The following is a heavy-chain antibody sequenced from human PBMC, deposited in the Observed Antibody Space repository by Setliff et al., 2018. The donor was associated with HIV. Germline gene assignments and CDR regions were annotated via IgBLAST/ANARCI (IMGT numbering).Heavy chain of an antibody. J-gene: IGHJ6*03. D-gene: IGHD6-25*01. CDR1: GYTFTSSD. V-gene: IGHV1-8*02. CDR3: ARGAWYTSGWHSSRYMDV. CDR2: VNPKSGNT. Sequence: ASVKVSCKASGYTFTSSDIYWVRQATGQGLEWMGWVNPKSGNTGYAQKFQGRVIMTRDTSTSTVYMELRSLRSEDTAVYYCARGAWYTSGWHSSRYMDVWGKGTTVTVSS.